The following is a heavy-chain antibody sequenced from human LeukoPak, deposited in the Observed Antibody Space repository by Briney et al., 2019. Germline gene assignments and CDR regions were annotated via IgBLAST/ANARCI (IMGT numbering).Heavy chain of an antibody. J-gene: IGHJ6*03. CDR1: GYSSTSYW. V-gene: IGHV5-51*01. CDR3: ARNPHYYYNMDG. CDR2: IYPGASDT. Sequence: GESLKISCTGSGYSSTSYWIGWVRQMRGKVLEWMWIIYPGASDTKYSTSFQGQVTISADKSISTAYLQWSSLNASDTAMYYCARNPHYYYNMDGWGKGTTVTASS.